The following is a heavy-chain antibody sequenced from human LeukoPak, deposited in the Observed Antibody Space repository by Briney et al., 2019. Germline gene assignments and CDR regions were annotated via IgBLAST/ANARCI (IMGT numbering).Heavy chain of an antibody. CDR3: ARDSVDYYDSSGYCDY. CDR2: IRYDGSDK. D-gene: IGHD3-22*01. CDR1: GFTFSSYG. V-gene: IGHV3-30*02. J-gene: IGHJ4*02. Sequence: GGSLRLSCAASGFTFSSYGMHWVRQAPGKGLEWMTFIRYDGSDKYYADSVKGRFTISRDNSKNTLYLQMNSLRAEDTAVYYCARDSVDYYDSSGYCDYWGQGTLVTVSS.